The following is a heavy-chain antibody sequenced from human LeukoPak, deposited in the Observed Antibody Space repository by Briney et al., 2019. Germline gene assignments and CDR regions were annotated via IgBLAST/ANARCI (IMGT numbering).Heavy chain of an antibody. D-gene: IGHD3-9*01. V-gene: IGHV3-23*01. CDR1: GFTFSSYA. CDR3: AKPGRVDILTGYSYYFDY. Sequence: GGSLRLSCAASGFTFSSYAMSWVRQAPGKGLEWVSAISGSGGSTYYADSVKGRFTISRDNSKNTLYLQMNSLRAEDTAVYYCAKPGRVDILTGYSYYFDYWGQGTLVTVS. J-gene: IGHJ4*02. CDR2: ISGSGGST.